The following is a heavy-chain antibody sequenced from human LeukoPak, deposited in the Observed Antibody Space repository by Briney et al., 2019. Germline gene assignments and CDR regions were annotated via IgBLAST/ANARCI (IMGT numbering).Heavy chain of an antibody. CDR2: INPNSGGT. CDR3: ARVSSSWYTGFDY. J-gene: IGHJ4*02. V-gene: IGHV1-2*02. Sequence: ASVKVSCKASGYTFTGYYMHWVRQAPGQGLEWTGWINPNSGGTNYAQKFQGRVTMTRDTSISTAYMELSRLRSDDTAVYYCARVSSSWYTGFDYWGQGTLVTVSS. D-gene: IGHD6-13*01. CDR1: GYTFTGYY.